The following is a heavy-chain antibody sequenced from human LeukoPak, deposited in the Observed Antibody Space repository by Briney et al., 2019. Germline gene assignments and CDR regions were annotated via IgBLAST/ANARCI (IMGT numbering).Heavy chain of an antibody. J-gene: IGHJ4*02. Sequence: PGGSLRLSCAASGFTFSSYAMHWDRQAPGKGLEWVAVISYDGSNKHYADSVKGRFTISRDNSKNTLFLQMNSLRAEDTAVYYCARGLPGGFVGFSSSWYPLDYWGQGALVTVSS. V-gene: IGHV3-30*04. CDR3: ARGLPGGFVGFSSSWYPLDY. CDR2: ISYDGSNK. CDR1: GFTFSSYA. D-gene: IGHD6-13*01.